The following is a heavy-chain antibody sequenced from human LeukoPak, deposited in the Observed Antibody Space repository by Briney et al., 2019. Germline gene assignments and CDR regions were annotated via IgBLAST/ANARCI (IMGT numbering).Heavy chain of an antibody. D-gene: IGHD6-19*01. CDR1: GFTFSSYV. V-gene: IGHV3-30*02. J-gene: IGHJ4*02. CDR3: ALQWLAFDY. Sequence: GGSLRLSCAASGFTFSSYVMHWVRQVPGKGLKWVALIWYDGSETNYADSVKGRFTISRDNSKNTLYLQMNSLRAEDTAVYYCALQWLAFDYWGQGTLVTVSS. CDR2: IWYDGSET.